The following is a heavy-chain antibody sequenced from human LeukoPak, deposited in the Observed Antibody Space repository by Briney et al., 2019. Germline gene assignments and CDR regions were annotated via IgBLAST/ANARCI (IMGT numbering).Heavy chain of an antibody. J-gene: IGHJ6*02. Sequence: PGGSLRLSCATSGFTFTSYAMGWARQPPGGGREWVSGISAGGRSTYYADSVKGRFLISRDNSKNTLYLQMNSLRAEDTAVYYCARDGAYCGGDCYLGGNYYYGMDVWGQGTTVTVSS. CDR3: ARDGAYCGGDCYLGGNYYYGMDV. V-gene: IGHV3-23*01. CDR1: GFTFTSYA. CDR2: ISAGGRST. D-gene: IGHD2-21*02.